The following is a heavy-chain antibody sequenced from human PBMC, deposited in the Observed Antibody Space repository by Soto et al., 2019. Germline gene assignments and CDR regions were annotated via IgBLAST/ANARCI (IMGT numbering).Heavy chain of an antibody. CDR2: IDPSDSYI. V-gene: IGHV5-10-1*01. CDR1: GYSFTSYW. Sequence: PGVSLKISCKSSGYSFTSYWISWVRQMPGKGLEWMGRIDPSDSYINYSPSFQGHVTISADKSLSTAFLQWSSLKASDTAMYYCARQSYASSGFQGGPWGQGTLVTVSS. J-gene: IGHJ5*02. D-gene: IGHD3-22*01. CDR3: ARQSYASSGFQGGP.